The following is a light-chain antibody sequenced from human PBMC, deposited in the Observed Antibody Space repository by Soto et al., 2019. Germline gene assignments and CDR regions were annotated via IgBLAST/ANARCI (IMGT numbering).Light chain of an antibody. CDR1: QSISTH. V-gene: IGKV1-39*01. Sequence: DIQMTQSPSSLSASVGDRATITCRASQSISTHLNWNQQKPGKAPNHLIYAASSLQSGVPSRFSGSGSGSDFTLTISSLQPEDFATYFCQQSYITPAGFGGGTKVDI. J-gene: IGKJ4*01. CDR2: AAS. CDR3: QQSYITPAG.